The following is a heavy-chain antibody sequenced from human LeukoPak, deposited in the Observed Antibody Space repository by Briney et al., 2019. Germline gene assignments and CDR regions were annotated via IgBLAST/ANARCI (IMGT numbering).Heavy chain of an antibody. CDR1: GFSVSSNF. D-gene: IGHD1/OR15-1a*01. J-gene: IGHJ6*03. CDR3: ARDGYGNNYMDV. Sequence: PGGSLRLSCAASGFSVSSNFMSWVRQAPGKGLKWVSVIYSGGTTYYADSVKGRFTISRDNSKNTLSLQMNSLRAEDTAVYYCARDGYGNNYMDVWGKGTTVTVSS. V-gene: IGHV3-53*01. CDR2: IYSGGTT.